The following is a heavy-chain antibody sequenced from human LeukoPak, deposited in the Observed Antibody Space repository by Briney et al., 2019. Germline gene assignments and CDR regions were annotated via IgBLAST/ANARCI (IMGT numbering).Heavy chain of an antibody. CDR3: ARVYVLRYFDWLSIEHAFDI. Sequence: ASVKVSCKASGYTFTSYGISWVRQAPGQGLEWMGWISAYNGNTNYAQKLQGRVTMTTDTSTSTAYMELRSLRSDDTAVYYCARVYVLRYFDWLSIEHAFDIWGQGTMVTVSS. V-gene: IGHV1-18*01. D-gene: IGHD3-9*01. J-gene: IGHJ3*02. CDR2: ISAYNGNT. CDR1: GYTFTSYG.